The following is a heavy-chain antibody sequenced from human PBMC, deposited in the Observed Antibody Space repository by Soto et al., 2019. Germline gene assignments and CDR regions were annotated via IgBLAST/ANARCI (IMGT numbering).Heavy chain of an antibody. D-gene: IGHD2-15*01. CDR3: ARVKSDRCSGGSCEDYYYYYMDV. V-gene: IGHV3-21*01. CDR1: GFTFSSYS. Sequence: GGSLRLSCAASGFTFSSYSMNWVRQAPGKGLEWVSSISSSSSYIYYADSVKGRFTISRDNAKNSLYLQMNSLRAEDTAVYYCARVKSDRCSGGSCEDYYYYYMDVWAKGPRSPSP. CDR2: ISSSSSYI. J-gene: IGHJ6*03.